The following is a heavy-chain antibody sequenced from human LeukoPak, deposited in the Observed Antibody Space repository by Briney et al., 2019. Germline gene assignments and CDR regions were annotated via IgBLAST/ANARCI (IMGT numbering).Heavy chain of an antibody. CDR2: ISSSSSYI. J-gene: IGHJ4*02. V-gene: IGHV3-21*01. CDR1: GFTFSSYS. CDR3: ASRRITGRRYYFDY. D-gene: IGHD1-20*01. Sequence: GGSLRLSCAASGFTFSSYSMNWVRQAPGKGLEWVSSISSSSSYIYYADSVKGRFTISRDNAKNSLYLQMNSLRAEDTAVYYCASRRITGRRYYFDYWGQGTLVTVSS.